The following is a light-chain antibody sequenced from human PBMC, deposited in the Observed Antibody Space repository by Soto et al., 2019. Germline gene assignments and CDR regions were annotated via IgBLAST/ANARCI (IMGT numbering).Light chain of an antibody. Sequence: QSALTQPASVSGSPGQSITISCTGTSSDVGGYNYVSWYQQHPSKAPKLLLYEVSDRPSGVSDRFSGSKSGNTASLTISGLQAEDEADYYCSSYRGGSSLDVFGTGTKVTGL. CDR3: SSYRGGSSLDV. V-gene: IGLV2-14*03. CDR1: SSDVGGYNY. CDR2: EVS. J-gene: IGLJ1*01.